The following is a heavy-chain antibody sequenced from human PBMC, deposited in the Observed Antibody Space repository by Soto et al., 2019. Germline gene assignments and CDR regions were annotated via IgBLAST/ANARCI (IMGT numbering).Heavy chain of an antibody. CDR1: AYSSINSL. CDR3: ARPDNNYVAS. D-gene: IGHD2-15*01. Sequence: GASLKISCKASAYSSINSLIGWVRQMPGKGLEWMAIINPGNSETRYSPAFQGQVTISADKSITTTYLQWDSLKASDTAIYYCARPDNNYVASWGQGTLVTVSS. CDR2: INPGNSET. J-gene: IGHJ4*02. V-gene: IGHV5-51*01.